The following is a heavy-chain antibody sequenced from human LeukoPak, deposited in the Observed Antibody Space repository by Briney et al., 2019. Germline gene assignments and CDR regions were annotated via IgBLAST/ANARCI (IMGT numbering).Heavy chain of an antibody. CDR3: GRDLSVGGVKY. V-gene: IGHV3-33*01. CDR1: GYPFRNYG. J-gene: IGHJ4*02. D-gene: IGHD6-25*01. CDR2: LWFDGTRE. Sequence: GGSLRLSCATSGYPFRNYGMHWVRQAPGKGLEWVALLWFDGTRESYADSVRGRFAISRDISRDTLYLHMDSLRVEDTAVYYCGRDLSVGGVKYRGQGTLVTVSS.